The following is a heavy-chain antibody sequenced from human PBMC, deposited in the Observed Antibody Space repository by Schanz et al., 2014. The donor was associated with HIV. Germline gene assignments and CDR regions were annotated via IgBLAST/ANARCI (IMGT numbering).Heavy chain of an antibody. CDR2: ISGGSGST. Sequence: EVQVLESGGDLVQPGGSLRLSCAASGLTLSSYGMSWVRQAPGKGLEWVSGISGGSGSTFYADSVKGRFTISRVNSKNTLYLQMNSLRAEDTAIYYCAKTSITLGMDVWGQGTTVTVSS. V-gene: IGHV3-23*01. CDR3: AKTSITLGMDV. D-gene: IGHD1-20*01. CDR1: GLTLSSYG. J-gene: IGHJ6*02.